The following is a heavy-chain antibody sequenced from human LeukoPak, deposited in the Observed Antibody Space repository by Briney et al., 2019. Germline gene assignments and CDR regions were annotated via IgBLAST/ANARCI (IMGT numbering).Heavy chain of an antibody. J-gene: IGHJ5*02. CDR2: IHTRGST. D-gene: IGHD2-2*01. V-gene: IGHV4-4*07. CDR3: ARGWVVPAAAYNWFDP. Sequence: PSETLSLTCTVSGVSISSYFWSWIRQPAGKGLEWIGRIHTRGSTNYNPSLKSRVTMSVDTSKNQFSLKLSSVTAADTAVYYCARGWVVPAAAYNWFDPWGQGTLVTVSS. CDR1: GVSISSYF.